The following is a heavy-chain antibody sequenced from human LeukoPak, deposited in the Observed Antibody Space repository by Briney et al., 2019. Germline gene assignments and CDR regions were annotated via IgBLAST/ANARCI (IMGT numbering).Heavy chain of an antibody. V-gene: IGHV3-21*01. D-gene: IGHD3-10*01. CDR1: GFTFSRYT. CDR2: ISPSNTYM. J-gene: IGHJ4*02. Sequence: GGSLRLSCAASGFTFSRYTMNWVRQAPGKGLEWVSTISPSNTYMYYSASVKGRSTISRDNAKNSLYLQMNSLRAEDTAVYYCARDPGLLWFGELYWWGQGTLVTVSS. CDR3: ARDPGLLWFGELYW.